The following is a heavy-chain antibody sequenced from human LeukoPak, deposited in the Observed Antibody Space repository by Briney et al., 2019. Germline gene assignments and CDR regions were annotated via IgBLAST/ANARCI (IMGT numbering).Heavy chain of an antibody. D-gene: IGHD1-26*01. CDR1: GFTFSSYA. J-gene: IGHJ4*02. V-gene: IGHV3-30-3*02. CDR2: ISYDGSNK. CDR3: AKIESGSYYDYFDY. Sequence: PGGSLRLSCAASGFTFSSYAMHWVRQAPGKGLEWVAVISYDGSNKYYADSVKGRFTISRDNSKNTLYLQMNSLRAEDTAVYYCAKIESGSYYDYFDYWGQGTLVTVSS.